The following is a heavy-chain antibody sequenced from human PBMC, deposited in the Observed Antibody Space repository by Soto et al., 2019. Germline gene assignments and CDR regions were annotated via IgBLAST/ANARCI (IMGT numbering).Heavy chain of an antibody. J-gene: IGHJ2*01. CDR1: GFTFSDYY. CDR3: ARVTTYRYFDL. D-gene: IGHD1-1*01. Sequence: QVQLGESGGGLVNPGVSLRLSCAASGFTFSDYYMTWIRQAPGKGLEWVSYITPRGKTNYYADSVKGRFTVSRDNAKNAVSLHLDSLSVDDTAVYYCARVTTYRYFDLWGRGVLVTVSS. CDR2: ITPRGKTN. V-gene: IGHV3-11*01.